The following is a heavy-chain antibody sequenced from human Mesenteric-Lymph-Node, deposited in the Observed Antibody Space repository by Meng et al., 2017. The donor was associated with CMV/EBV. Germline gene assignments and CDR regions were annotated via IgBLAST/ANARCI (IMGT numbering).Heavy chain of an antibody. D-gene: IGHD2-21*01. V-gene: IGHV3-74*01. Sequence: CAASGFTFSSYWMHWVRQAPGKGLVWVSRINSDGSSTSYADSVKGRFTISRDNAKNTLYLQMNSLRAEDTAVYYCARSAYSSSYFDLWGRGTLVTVSS. CDR2: INSDGSST. CDR3: ARSAYSSSYFDL. CDR1: GFTFSSYW. J-gene: IGHJ2*01.